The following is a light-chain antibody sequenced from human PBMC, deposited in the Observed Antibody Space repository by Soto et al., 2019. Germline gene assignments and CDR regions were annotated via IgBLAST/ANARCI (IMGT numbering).Light chain of an antibody. CDR1: QSLRSS. V-gene: IGKV3-15*01. CDR2: GAS. J-gene: IGKJ1*01. Sequence: VMTQSPATLSVSPGERATLSCRASQSLRSSLAWYQQKPGQAPRLLIYGASTRATGIPARFSGSGSGTEFTLTISSLQSEDFAVYFCQQYNIWPQTFGQGSKADI. CDR3: QQYNIWPQT.